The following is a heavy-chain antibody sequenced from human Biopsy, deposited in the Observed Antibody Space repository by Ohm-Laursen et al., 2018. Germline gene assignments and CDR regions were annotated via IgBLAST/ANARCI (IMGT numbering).Heavy chain of an antibody. CDR2: TYISGRT. Sequence: SETLSLTCIVSGASVSTDYWSWIRQPAGKGLEWIGRTYISGRTDYNPSLKSRVIVSVDTSMNQISLTLASVTAADTAVYFCARHVVLTKPRRAFDIWGQGTVVTVSS. CDR1: GASVSTDY. J-gene: IGHJ3*02. CDR3: ARHVVLTKPRRAFDI. V-gene: IGHV4-4*07. D-gene: IGHD2-21*02.